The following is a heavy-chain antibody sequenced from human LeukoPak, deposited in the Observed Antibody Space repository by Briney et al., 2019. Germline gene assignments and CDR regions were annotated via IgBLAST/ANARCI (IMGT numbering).Heavy chain of an antibody. J-gene: IGHJ3*02. Sequence: SETLSLTCTVSGASIRSHYWSWIRQPPGKGLEWIGFISFSGSTNYNPSLKSRVTVSRDTSKNQFSLKLSSVTAADTAVYYCARSGSPYYYDSSGYYKPDAFDIWGQGTMVTVSS. CDR2: ISFSGST. D-gene: IGHD3-22*01. CDR3: ARSGSPYYYDSSGYYKPDAFDI. V-gene: IGHV4-59*11. CDR1: GASIRSHY.